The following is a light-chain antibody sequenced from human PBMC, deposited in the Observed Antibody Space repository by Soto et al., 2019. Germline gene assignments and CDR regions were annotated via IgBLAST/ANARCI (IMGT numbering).Light chain of an antibody. CDR3: QQSHSIPLT. CDR2: AAS. Sequence: DIQMTQSPSSLSASVGDRVTITCRASQSISSYLNWYQQKPGKAPKFLIYAASSLQSGVPSRFSGSGSGTDFTLTISNLQREDFAIYYCQQSHSIPLTFGGGTKVDIK. CDR1: QSISSY. J-gene: IGKJ4*01. V-gene: IGKV1-39*01.